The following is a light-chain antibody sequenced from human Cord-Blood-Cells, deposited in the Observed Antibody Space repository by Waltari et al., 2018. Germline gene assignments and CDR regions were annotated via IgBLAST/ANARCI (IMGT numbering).Light chain of an antibody. CDR3: QQSYSTPYT. J-gene: IGKJ2*01. V-gene: IGKV1-39*01. CDR1: QSISSY. Sequence: DLQMTQSPSSLSASVGDRVTITCRASQSISSYLNWYQQKPGKAPKLLIYAASSLQSGVPSRFSGSGSGTEFTLTISSLQTEDFATYYCQQSYSTPYTFGQGTKLEIK. CDR2: AAS.